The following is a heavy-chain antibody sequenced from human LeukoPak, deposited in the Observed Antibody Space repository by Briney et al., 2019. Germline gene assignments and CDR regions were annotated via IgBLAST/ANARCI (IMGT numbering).Heavy chain of an antibody. CDR3: ARGRQNSGSYSDAFDI. CDR2: ISSSSIYI. CDR1: GFTFSSYS. J-gene: IGHJ3*02. D-gene: IGHD1-26*01. Sequence: GGSLRLSCAASGFTFSSYSMNWVRQAPGKGLEWVSSISSSSIYIYYADSLKGRFTISRDNAKNSLSLQMNSLRAEDTAVYYCARGRQNSGSYSDAFDIWGQGTVVTVSS. V-gene: IGHV3-21*01.